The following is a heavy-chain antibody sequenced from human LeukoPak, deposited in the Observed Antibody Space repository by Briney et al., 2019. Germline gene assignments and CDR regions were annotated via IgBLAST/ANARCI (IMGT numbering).Heavy chain of an antibody. J-gene: IGHJ4*02. CDR3: AKGYGSGSSKGSIGY. V-gene: IGHV3-23*01. CDR1: GFTFSSYA. Sequence: GGSLRLSCAASGFTFSSYAMSWVRQAPGKGLEWVSAISGSGGSTYYADSVKGRFTISRDNSKNTLYLQMNSLRAEDTAVYYCAKGYGSGSSKGSIGYWGQGTLVTVSS. CDR2: ISGSGGST. D-gene: IGHD3-10*01.